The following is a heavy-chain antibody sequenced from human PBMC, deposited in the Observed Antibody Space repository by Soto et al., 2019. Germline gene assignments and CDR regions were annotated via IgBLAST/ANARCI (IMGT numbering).Heavy chain of an antibody. CDR3: ARRDYGGFGL. J-gene: IGHJ4*02. Sequence: SETLSLTCTVYGGSFSGYYWSWIRQPPGKGLEWIGEINHSGSTNYNPSLKSRVTISVDTSKNQFSLKLSSVTAADTAVYYCARRDYGGFGLWGQGTLVTVSS. V-gene: IGHV4-34*01. CDR1: GGSFSGYY. CDR2: INHSGST. D-gene: IGHD4-17*01.